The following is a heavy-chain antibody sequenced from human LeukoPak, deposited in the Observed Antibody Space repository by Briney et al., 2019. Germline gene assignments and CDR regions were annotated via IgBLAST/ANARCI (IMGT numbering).Heavy chain of an antibody. Sequence: SGPALVKPTQTLTLTCTFSGFSLGTSGMCVSWIRQPPGKTLKWLARIDWDDGKYYNTSLKTRLTISKDTSKNQVVLAVTNMDTVDTATYYCARTYMFRGVQRFDSWGRGTLVTVSS. J-gene: IGHJ4*02. D-gene: IGHD3-10*01. CDR1: GFSLGTSGMC. CDR2: IDWDDGK. CDR3: ARTYMFRGVQRFDS. V-gene: IGHV2-70*11.